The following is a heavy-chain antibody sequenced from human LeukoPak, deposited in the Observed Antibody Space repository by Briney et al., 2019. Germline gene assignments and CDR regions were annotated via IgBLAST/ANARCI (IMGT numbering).Heavy chain of an antibody. CDR3: ARDKTQSLEKRSGSGY. D-gene: IGHD3-16*02. CDR1: GFPFNHYA. Sequence: GGSLRLSCAAPGFPFNHYAMQWVRQPPGKGLEWVAVISFDGNNKFYADSVKGRFTISRDNSENTLYLQMNSLSAEDTAVYYCARDKTQSLEKRSGSGYWGQGALVTVSS. CDR2: ISFDGNNK. V-gene: IGHV3-30*04. J-gene: IGHJ4*02.